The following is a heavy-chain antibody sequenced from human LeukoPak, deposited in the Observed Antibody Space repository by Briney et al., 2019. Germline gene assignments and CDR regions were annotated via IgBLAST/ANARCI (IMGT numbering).Heavy chain of an antibody. J-gene: IGHJ4*02. CDR1: GYTFTSYG. D-gene: IGHD3-3*01. CDR2: ISAYNGNT. Sequence: ASVKVSCKASGYTFTSYGISWVRQAPGQGLEWMGWISAYNGNTNYAQKLQGRVTMTTDTSTSTAYMELRSLRSVDTAVYYCARDIDSNTVNDFWSGIPGDYWGQGTLVTVSS. V-gene: IGHV1-18*01. CDR3: ARDIDSNTVNDFWSGIPGDY.